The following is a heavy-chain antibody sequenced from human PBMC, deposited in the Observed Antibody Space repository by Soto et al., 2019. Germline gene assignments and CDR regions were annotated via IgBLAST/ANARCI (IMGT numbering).Heavy chain of an antibody. J-gene: IGHJ4*01. V-gene: IGHV3-23*01. CDR3: ARGLYYYDSRGYWGY. Sequence: GGSLRLSCAASGFTFSTYAMNWFRQAPGNGLEWVSAISGSGGSIHYADSVKGRFTISRDNAKNSLYLQMNSLRDEDTAVYYCARGLYYYDSRGYWGYWGQGTLVTVPS. D-gene: IGHD3-22*01. CDR1: GFTFSTYA. CDR2: ISGSGGSI.